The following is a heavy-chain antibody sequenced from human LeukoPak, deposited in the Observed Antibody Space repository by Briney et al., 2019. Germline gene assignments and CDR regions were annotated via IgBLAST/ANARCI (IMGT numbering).Heavy chain of an antibody. V-gene: IGHV3-23*01. CDR2: ISGSGGST. CDR3: AKVFNIVVVPAGFDY. CDR1: GFTFSSYA. J-gene: IGHJ4*02. Sequence: GGSLRLSCAASGFTFSSYAMHWVRQAPGKGLEWVSAISGSGGSTYYADSVKGRFTISRDNSKNTLYLQMNSLRAEDTAVYYCAKVFNIVVVPAGFDYWGQGTLVTVSS. D-gene: IGHD2-2*01.